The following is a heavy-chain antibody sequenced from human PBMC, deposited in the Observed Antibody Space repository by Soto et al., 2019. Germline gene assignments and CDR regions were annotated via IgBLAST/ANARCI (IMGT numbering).Heavy chain of an antibody. CDR3: AKNYDFWSGYYRLYYYYYGMDV. CDR2: ISGSGGST. J-gene: IGHJ6*02. D-gene: IGHD3-3*01. CDR1: GFTFSSYA. Sequence: GGSLRLSCAASGFTFSSYAMSWVRQAPGKGLEWVSAISGSGGSTYYADSVKGRFTISRDNSKNTLYLQMNSLRAEDTAVYYCAKNYDFWSGYYRLYYYYYGMDVWGQGTTVTVSS. V-gene: IGHV3-23*01.